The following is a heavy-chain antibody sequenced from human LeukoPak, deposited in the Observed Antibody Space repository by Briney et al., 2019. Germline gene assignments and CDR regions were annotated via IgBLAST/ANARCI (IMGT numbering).Heavy chain of an antibody. CDR3: ASAVVVPAAMFAGYYYYGMDV. Sequence: ASVKVSCKASGYTFTSYAMHWERQAPGQRLEWMGWINAGNGNTKYSQKFQGRVTITRDTSASTAYMELSSLRSEDTAVYYCASAVVVPAAMFAGYYYYGMDVWGKGTTVTVSS. D-gene: IGHD2-2*01. V-gene: IGHV1-3*01. CDR1: GYTFTSYA. J-gene: IGHJ6*04. CDR2: INAGNGNT.